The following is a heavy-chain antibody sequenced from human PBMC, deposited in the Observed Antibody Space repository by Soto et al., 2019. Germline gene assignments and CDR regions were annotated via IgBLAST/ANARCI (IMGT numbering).Heavy chain of an antibody. J-gene: IGHJ1*01. V-gene: IGHV3-21*01. D-gene: IGHD3-9*01. CDR1: EFARPGFTFSHYW. CDR2: ISSSSCYI. CDR3: ARGFDILTGLYFQH. Sequence: GVTLRPSCSASEFARPGFTFSHYWMPWEHKAPGKGLEWVSSISSSSCYIYYPDSVKGRFTISRDNAKNSLYLQMGSLRAEDTAVYYCARGFDILTGLYFQHWGQGTLVTVS.